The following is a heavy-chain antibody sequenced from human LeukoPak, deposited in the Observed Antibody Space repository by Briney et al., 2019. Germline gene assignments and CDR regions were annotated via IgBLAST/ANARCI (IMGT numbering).Heavy chain of an antibody. CDR2: INPNSGGT. D-gene: IGHD3-22*01. CDR3: ARADETLPSMIVVVTPFDY. CDR1: GYMLARYG. J-gene: IGHJ4*02. Sequence: ASVKVSCAASGYMLARYGMSWVRQAPGQGLEWMGWINPNSGGTNYAQKFQGRVTMTRDTSISTAYMELSRLRSDDTAVYYCARADETLPSMIVVVTPFDYWGQGTLVTVSS. V-gene: IGHV1-2*02.